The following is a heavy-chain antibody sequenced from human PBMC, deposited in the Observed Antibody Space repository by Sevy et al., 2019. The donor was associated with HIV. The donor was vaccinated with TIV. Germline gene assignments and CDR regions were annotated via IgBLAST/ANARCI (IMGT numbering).Heavy chain of an antibody. CDR2: INHSGST. CDR1: GGSFSGYY. Sequence: SETLSLTCAVYGGSFSGYYWSWIRQPPGKGLEWIREINHSGSTNYNPSLKSRVTISVDTSKNQFSLKLSSVTAADTVVYYCASGRTTVTLWGQGTLVTVSS. J-gene: IGHJ4*02. V-gene: IGHV4-34*01. CDR3: ASGRTTVTL. D-gene: IGHD4-17*01.